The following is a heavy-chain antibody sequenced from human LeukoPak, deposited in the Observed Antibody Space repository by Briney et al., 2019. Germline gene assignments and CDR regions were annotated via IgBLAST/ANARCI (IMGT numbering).Heavy chain of an antibody. Sequence: GGSLRLSCAASGFTFSSYEMNWVRQAPGKGLEWVSGINWNSGSKHYADSVKGRFTISRDNAKNSLFLQMNSLRPEDTALYYCAKDFSSGYYYFDYWGQGTLVTVSS. CDR1: GFTFSSYE. D-gene: IGHD3-22*01. CDR3: AKDFSSGYYYFDY. J-gene: IGHJ4*02. CDR2: INWNSGSK. V-gene: IGHV3-9*01.